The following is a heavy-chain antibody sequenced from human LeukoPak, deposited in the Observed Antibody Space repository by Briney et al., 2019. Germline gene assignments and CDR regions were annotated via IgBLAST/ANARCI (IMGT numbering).Heavy chain of an antibody. J-gene: IGHJ4*02. V-gene: IGHV3-23*01. Sequence: GGSLRLSCAASGFTFSSYAMSWVRQAPGKGLEWVSAISGSGGSTYYADSVKGRFTISRDNSKDTLYLQMNSLRAEDTAVYYCAKVSTGGDYDPTFDYWGQGTLVTVSS. CDR1: GFTFSSYA. CDR3: AKVSTGGDYDPTFDY. CDR2: ISGSGGST. D-gene: IGHD4-17*01.